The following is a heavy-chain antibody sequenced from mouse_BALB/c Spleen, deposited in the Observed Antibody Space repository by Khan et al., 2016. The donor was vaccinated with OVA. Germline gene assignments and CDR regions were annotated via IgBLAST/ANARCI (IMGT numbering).Heavy chain of an antibody. D-gene: IGHD2-10*02. CDR3: TRKYGSYAAMDY. CDR2: INPSSGYI. Sequence: QVQLQQSGAELARPGASVKMSCKASGYTFTSYTMHWVKQRPGQGLEWIGYINPSSGYINYNQKFKDKATLTADKSSSTAYMQLSSLTSEDSAVYYCTRKYGSYAAMDYWGQGTSVTVSS. V-gene: IGHV1-4*01. CDR1: GYTFTSYT. J-gene: IGHJ4*01.